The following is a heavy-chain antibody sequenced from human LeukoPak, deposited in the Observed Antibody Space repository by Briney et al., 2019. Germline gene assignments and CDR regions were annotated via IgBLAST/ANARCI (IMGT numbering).Heavy chain of an antibody. CDR1: GGPISSYY. Sequence: PSETLSLTCTVSGGPISSYYWSWIRQPPGKGLEWIGYIYYSGSTNYNPSLKSRVTISVDTSKNQFSLKLSSVTAADTAVYYCARCLRYNWNDDRFDPWGQGTLVTVSS. V-gene: IGHV4-59*08. CDR2: IYYSGST. D-gene: IGHD1-20*01. J-gene: IGHJ5*02. CDR3: ARCLRYNWNDDRFDP.